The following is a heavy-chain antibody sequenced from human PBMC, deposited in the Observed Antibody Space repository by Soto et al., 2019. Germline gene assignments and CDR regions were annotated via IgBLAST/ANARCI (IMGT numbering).Heavy chain of an antibody. V-gene: IGHV3-49*01. CDR1: GFTLGDYS. D-gene: IGHD6-19*01. Sequence: GGSLRLSCTASGFTLGDYSMSWFRQAPGKGLEWVGFIRSKAYGGTTEYTASVKGRFTISRDDSKSIAYLQMNSLKTEDTAVYYCTLDGVAVAGFDYWGQGTLVTVSS. CDR3: TLDGVAVAGFDY. CDR2: IRSKAYGGTT. J-gene: IGHJ4*02.